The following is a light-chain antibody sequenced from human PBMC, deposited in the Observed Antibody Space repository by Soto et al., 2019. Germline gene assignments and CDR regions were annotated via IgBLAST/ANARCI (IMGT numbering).Light chain of an antibody. J-gene: IGLJ1*01. CDR2: EVG. V-gene: IGLV2-14*01. CDR3: PSYTSDNTHV. Sequence: QSALTQPASVSGSPVPSITISCIGTSSDVGDYNYVSWYQQHPGKAPKLMIYEVGNRPSGVSYRFSGSKSGNTASLTISGLQAEDEADYYCPSYTSDNTHVFGTGTKVTVL. CDR1: SSDVGDYNY.